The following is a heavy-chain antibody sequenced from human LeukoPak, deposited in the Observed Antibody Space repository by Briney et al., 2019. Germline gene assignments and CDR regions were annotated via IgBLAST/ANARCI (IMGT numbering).Heavy chain of an antibody. CDR3: ARVVPDYYDSSGIEDY. D-gene: IGHD3-22*01. J-gene: IGHJ4*02. CDR1: GFTFDDYG. CDR2: INWNGGST. Sequence: GGSLRLSCAASGFTFDDYGMSWVRQAPGKGLEWVSGINWNGGSTGYADSVKGRFTISRDNAKNSLYLQMNSLRAEDTALYYCARVVPDYYDSSGIEDYWGQGTLVTVSS. V-gene: IGHV3-20*04.